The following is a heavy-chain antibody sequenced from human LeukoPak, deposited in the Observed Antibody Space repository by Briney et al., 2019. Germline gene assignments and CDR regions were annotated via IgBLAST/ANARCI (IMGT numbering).Heavy chain of an antibody. CDR2: INSDGGGA. CDR1: GITFGNNW. Sequence: GGSLRLSCAASGITFGNNWMHWIRQGPGKGLVWISRINSDGGGAIYADSVKGRFTVSRDNAKNTLYLQMNSLRAEDTVVYYCARDVPHNWFDTWGQGTLVTVSS. CDR3: ARDVPHNWFDT. V-gene: IGHV3-74*01. J-gene: IGHJ5*02.